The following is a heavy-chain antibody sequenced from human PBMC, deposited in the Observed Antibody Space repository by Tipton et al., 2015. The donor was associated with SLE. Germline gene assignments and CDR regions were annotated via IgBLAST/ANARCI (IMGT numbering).Heavy chain of an antibody. CDR1: GGSIRAYY. J-gene: IGHJ3*02. V-gene: IGHV4-4*07. CDR3: AGSTGWYALDM. D-gene: IGHD6-19*01. CDR2: VDTGGNT. Sequence: TLSLTCTVSGGSIRAYYWNFFRQPAGKGLEWIGRVDTGGNTNYNPPLTSRLTMSRDTSKNQFSLKLTSVTAADTAVYYCAGSTGWYALDMWGPGTMVTVSS.